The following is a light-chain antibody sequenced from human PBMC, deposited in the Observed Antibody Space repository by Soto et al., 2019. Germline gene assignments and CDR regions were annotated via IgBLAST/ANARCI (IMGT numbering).Light chain of an antibody. Sequence: ELVLTQSPGTLSLSPGERATLSCRASQSVSNNYLAWYQQKPGQAPRLLIYGASNRATGIQDRFSGSGSGTEFTPTISRLEPEDFAVYYCKQYGSSGTFGQGTKVDIK. CDR1: QSVSNNY. CDR3: KQYGSSGT. J-gene: IGKJ1*01. V-gene: IGKV3-20*01. CDR2: GAS.